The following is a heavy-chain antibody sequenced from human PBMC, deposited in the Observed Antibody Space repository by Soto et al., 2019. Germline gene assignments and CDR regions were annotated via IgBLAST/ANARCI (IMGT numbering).Heavy chain of an antibody. D-gene: IGHD3-16*01. CDR2: IWHDASNK. V-gene: IGHV3-33*01. J-gene: IGHJ3*01. Sequence: GGSLRLSCEASGFTFSSYGMSWVRQAPGKGLEWVAVIWHDASNKFYTDYVRGRLTISRENSKNMLFLQMSGLGADDTAVYFCTREIMTQQWHGFDLCGKGKKVTV. CDR1: GFTFSSYG. CDR3: TREIMTQQWHGFDL.